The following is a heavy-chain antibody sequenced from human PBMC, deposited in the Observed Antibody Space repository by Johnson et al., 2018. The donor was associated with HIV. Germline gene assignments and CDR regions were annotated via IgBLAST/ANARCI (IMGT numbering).Heavy chain of an antibody. D-gene: IGHD1-26*01. CDR2: IGTAVDT. CDR1: GFTFSSYD. Sequence: VLLVESGGGLVQPGGSLRLSCAASGFTFSSYDMHWVRQATGKGLEWVSAIGTAVDTYYPGSVKGRFTISRENAKNSLYLQMNSLRAGDTAVYYCASASSGSYYDQEPFDAFDIWGQGTMVTVSS. CDR3: ASASSGSYYDQEPFDAFDI. V-gene: IGHV3-13*01. J-gene: IGHJ3*02.